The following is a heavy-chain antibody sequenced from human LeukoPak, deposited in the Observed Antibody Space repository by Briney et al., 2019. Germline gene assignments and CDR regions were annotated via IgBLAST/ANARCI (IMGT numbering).Heavy chain of an antibody. J-gene: IGHJ6*02. V-gene: IGHV1-8*01. D-gene: IGHD2-21*01. CDR2: MNPNRGNT. CDR3: ARGRLIYYGMDV. Sequence: ASVKVSCKASGYTFTSYDINWVRQATGQGLEWMGWMNPNRGNTGYAQKFQGRVTMTRNTSISTAYMELSSLRSEDTAVYYCARGRLIYYGMDVWGQGTTVTVSS. CDR1: GYTFTSYD.